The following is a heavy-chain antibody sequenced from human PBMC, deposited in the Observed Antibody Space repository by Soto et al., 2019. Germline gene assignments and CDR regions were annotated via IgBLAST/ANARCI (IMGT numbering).Heavy chain of an antibody. CDR1: GFTFSSYG. CDR3: ARKGKYYYDSRDAFDI. D-gene: IGHD3-22*01. Sequence: GGSLRLSCAASGFTFSSYGMHWVRQAPGKGLEWVAVTWYDGSNKYYADSVKGRFTISRDNSKNTLYLQMNSLRAEDTAVYYCARKGKYYYDSRDAFDIWGQGTMVTVSS. V-gene: IGHV3-33*01. CDR2: TWYDGSNK. J-gene: IGHJ3*02.